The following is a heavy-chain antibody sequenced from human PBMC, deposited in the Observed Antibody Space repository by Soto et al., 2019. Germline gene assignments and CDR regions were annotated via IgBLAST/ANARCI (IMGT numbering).Heavy chain of an antibody. CDR2: ISYDGINK. CDR3: AKDYHDLGRGGGLDG. Sequence: QVQLVESGGGVVQPGRSLRLSCAASGFTFSSYCMHWVRQAPGKGLEWVAVISYDGINKYYADSVKGRFTISRDNSKNTLYLQMNRLSAEATAVYYWAKDYHDLGRGGGLDGWGQGTTVTVS. J-gene: IGHJ6*02. CDR1: GFTFSSYC. V-gene: IGHV3-30*18. D-gene: IGHD3-3*01.